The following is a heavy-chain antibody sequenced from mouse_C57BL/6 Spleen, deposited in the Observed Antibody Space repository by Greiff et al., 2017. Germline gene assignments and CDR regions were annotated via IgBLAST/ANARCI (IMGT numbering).Heavy chain of an antibody. CDR2: ISGGGGNT. Sequence: EVMLVEYGGGLVKPGGSLKLSCAASGFTFSSYTMSWVRQTPEKRLEWVATISGGGGNTYYPDSVKGRFTISSDNAKNTLYLQMSSLRSEDTALYYCAREGLGHWYFDVWGTGTTVTVSS. J-gene: IGHJ1*03. V-gene: IGHV5-9*01. CDR1: GFTFSSYT. CDR3: AREGLGHWYFDV. D-gene: IGHD4-1*01.